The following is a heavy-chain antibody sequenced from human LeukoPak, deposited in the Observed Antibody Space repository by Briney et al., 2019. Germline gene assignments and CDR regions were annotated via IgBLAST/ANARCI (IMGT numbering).Heavy chain of an antibody. CDR3: AKDARQQINWFDS. CDR2: IRDDGSFK. D-gene: IGHD6-13*01. Sequence: GGSLRLSCSASGFSFNTYGMHWVRQTPGKGLEWVAFIRDDGSFKHYADFLRGRFTISRDNSKNTLYLQMHGLTTEDTSIYYCAKDARQQINWFDSWGQGTLVTVSS. J-gene: IGHJ5*01. V-gene: IGHV3-30*02. CDR1: GFSFNTYG.